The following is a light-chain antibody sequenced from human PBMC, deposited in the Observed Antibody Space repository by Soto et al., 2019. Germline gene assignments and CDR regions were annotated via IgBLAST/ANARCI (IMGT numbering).Light chain of an antibody. J-gene: IGKJ4*01. Sequence: EIVLTHSPATLSLSPGEKETNSCRASQSVSSYLAWYQQKPGQAPRLLIYDASNRATGIPARFSGSGSGTDFTLTISSLEPEDFAVYYCQQRSNWPLTFGGGTKV. CDR2: DAS. V-gene: IGKV3-11*01. CDR1: QSVSSY. CDR3: QQRSNWPLT.